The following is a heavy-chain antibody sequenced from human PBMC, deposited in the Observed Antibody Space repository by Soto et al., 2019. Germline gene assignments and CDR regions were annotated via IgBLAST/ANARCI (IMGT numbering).Heavy chain of an antibody. CDR3: ARDRYYSSSWKFDY. D-gene: IGHD6-13*01. CDR1: GYTFTSYG. V-gene: IGHV1-18*01. J-gene: IGHJ4*02. Sequence: AASVKVSCKASGYTFTSYGISWVRQAPGQGLEWMGWISACNGNTNYAQKLQGRVTMTTDTSTSTAYMELRSLRSDDTAVYYCARDRYYSSSWKFDYWGQRTLVTVSS. CDR2: ISACNGNT.